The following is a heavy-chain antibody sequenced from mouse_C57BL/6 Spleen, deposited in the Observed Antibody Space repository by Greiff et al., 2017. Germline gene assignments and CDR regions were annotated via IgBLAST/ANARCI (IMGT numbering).Heavy chain of an antibody. V-gene: IGHV1-69*01. J-gene: IGHJ2*01. D-gene: IGHD1-1*01. CDR1: GYTFTSYW. Sequence: VKLQQPGAELVMPGASVKLSCKASGYTFTSYWMHWVKQRPGQGLEWIGEIDPSDSYTNYNQKFKGKATLTVDKSSSTAYMQLSSLTSEDSAVYYCARDYGSSDDYWGQGTTLTVSS. CDR3: ARDYGSSDDY. CDR2: IDPSDSYT.